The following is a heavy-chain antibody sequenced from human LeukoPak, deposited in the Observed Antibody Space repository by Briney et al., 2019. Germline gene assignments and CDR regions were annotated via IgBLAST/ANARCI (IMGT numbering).Heavy chain of an antibody. V-gene: IGHV4-38-2*02. Sequence: SETLSLTCTVSGYSISSGYYWGWIRQPPGKGLEWIGSIYHSGSTYYNPSLKSRVTISVDTSKNQFSLKLSSVTAADTAVYYCARHQFYYDTSGYYYFDYWGQGILVTVSS. D-gene: IGHD3-22*01. CDR2: IYHSGST. J-gene: IGHJ4*02. CDR3: ARHQFYYDTSGYYYFDY. CDR1: GYSISSGYY.